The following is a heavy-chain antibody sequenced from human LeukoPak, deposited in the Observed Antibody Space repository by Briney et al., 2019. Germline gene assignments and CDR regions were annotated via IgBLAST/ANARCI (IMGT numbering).Heavy chain of an antibody. CDR2: IYYSGST. CDR3: ARGRAIVVVTFDI. D-gene: IGHD3-22*01. V-gene: IGHV4-39*01. CDR1: GGSISSSSYY. Sequence: PSETLSLTCTVSGGSISSSSYYWGWIRQPPGKGLGWIGSIYYSGSTYYNPSLKSRVTISVDTSKNQFSLKLSSVTAADTAVYYCARGRAIVVVTFDIWGQGTMVTVSS. J-gene: IGHJ3*02.